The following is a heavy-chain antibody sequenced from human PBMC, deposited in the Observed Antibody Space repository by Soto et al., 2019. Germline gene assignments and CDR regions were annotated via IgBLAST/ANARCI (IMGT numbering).Heavy chain of an antibody. CDR3: ARERYSSGWYRLGTFDY. CDR2: IWYDGSNR. D-gene: IGHD6-19*01. CDR1: GFTFSSYG. J-gene: IGHJ4*02. Sequence: HPGGSLRLSCAASGFTFSSYGMHWVRQAPGKGLEWVAVIWYDGSNRYYADSVKGRFTISRDNSKNTLYLQMNSLRAEDTAVYYCARERYSSGWYRLGTFDYWGQGTLVTVSS. V-gene: IGHV3-33*01.